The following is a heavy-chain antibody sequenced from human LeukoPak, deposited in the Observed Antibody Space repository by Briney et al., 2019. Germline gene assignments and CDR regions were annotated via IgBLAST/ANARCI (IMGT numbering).Heavy chain of an antibody. Sequence: GGSLRLSCAASGFTFSSYGMSWVRQAPGKGLEWVSSISRSATTIYYADSVKGRFTISRDNAKNSLYLQMNSLRAEDTAVYFCARVGALSSSWLLYWGQGTLVTVSS. CDR3: ARVGALSSSWLLY. V-gene: IGHV3-48*04. D-gene: IGHD6-13*01. J-gene: IGHJ4*02. CDR1: GFTFSSYG. CDR2: ISRSATTI.